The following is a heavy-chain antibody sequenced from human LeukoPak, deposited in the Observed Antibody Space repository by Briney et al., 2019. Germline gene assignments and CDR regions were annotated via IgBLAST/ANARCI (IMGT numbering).Heavy chain of an antibody. CDR3: ARDRGLMDCSGGSCYAWDSDY. CDR1: GNTFRKSP. V-gene: IGHV1-69*05. Sequence: SVKVSCKASGNTFRKSPITWVRQAPGQGLEWMGRIIPAFGSSSYAQKFQGRVTITTDESTSTVYLELSSLRSDDTAVYYCARDRGLMDCSGGSCYAWDSDYWGQGTLVTVSS. CDR2: IIPAFGSS. J-gene: IGHJ4*02. D-gene: IGHD2-15*01.